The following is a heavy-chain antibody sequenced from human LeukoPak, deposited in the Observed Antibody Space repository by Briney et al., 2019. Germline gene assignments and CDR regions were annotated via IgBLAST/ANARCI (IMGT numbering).Heavy chain of an antibody. Sequence: GGALGLSLAASGFPFSSYGMQWGRPAPGKGLGWGAVISHDGTVQHYADSVKGRFSISRDNSDNTLYLQMNSLRDEDTAMYYCAKEGTRMASSYFDYWGQGTLITVSS. D-gene: IGHD2-8*01. CDR3: AKEGTRMASSYFDY. CDR2: ISHDGTVQ. J-gene: IGHJ4*02. CDR1: GFPFSSYG. V-gene: IGHV3-30*18.